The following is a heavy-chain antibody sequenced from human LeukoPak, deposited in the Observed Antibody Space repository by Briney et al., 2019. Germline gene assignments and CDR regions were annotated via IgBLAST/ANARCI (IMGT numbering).Heavy chain of an antibody. CDR1: GYTFTSYG. J-gene: IGHJ6*03. D-gene: IGHD2-2*01. CDR3: ARVPRGDIVVVPAAPYYYYMDV. CDR2: ISAYNGNT. Sequence: ASVKVSCKASGYTFTSYGISWVRQAPGQGLEWMGWISAYNGNTNYAQKLQGRVTMTTDTSTSTAYMELRSLRSDDTAVYYCARVPRGDIVVVPAAPYYYYMDVWGKGTTVTVSS. V-gene: IGHV1-18*01.